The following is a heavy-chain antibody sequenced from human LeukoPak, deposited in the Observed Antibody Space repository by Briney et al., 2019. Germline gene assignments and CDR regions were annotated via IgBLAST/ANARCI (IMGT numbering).Heavy chain of an antibody. CDR3: ARGPRRDSSSWYFDY. V-gene: IGHV1-2*04. CDR2: INPNSGGT. Sequence: ASVKVSCKASGYTFTGYYMHWVRQAPGQGLEWMGWINPNSGGTNYAQKFQGWVTMTRDTSISTGYTELSRLRSDDTAVYYCARGPRRDSSSWYFDYWGQGTLVSVCS. CDR1: GYTFTGYY. D-gene: IGHD6-13*01. J-gene: IGHJ4*02.